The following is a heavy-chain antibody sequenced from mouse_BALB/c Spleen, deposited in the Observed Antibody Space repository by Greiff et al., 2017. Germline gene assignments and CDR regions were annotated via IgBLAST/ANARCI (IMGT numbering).Heavy chain of an antibody. D-gene: IGHD5-1-1*01. CDR1: GFSLTSYG. Sequence: VKVVESGPGLVAPSQSLSITCTVSGFSLTSYGVHWVRQPPGKGLEWLGVIWAGGSTNYNSALMSRLSISKDNSKSQVFLKMNSLQTDDTAMYYCARDPGGKYPMDYWGQGTSVTVSS. J-gene: IGHJ4*01. CDR2: IWAGGST. CDR3: ARDPGGKYPMDY. V-gene: IGHV2-9*02.